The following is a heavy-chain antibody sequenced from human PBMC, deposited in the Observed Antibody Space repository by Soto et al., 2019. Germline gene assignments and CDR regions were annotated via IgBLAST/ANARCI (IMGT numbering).Heavy chain of an antibody. J-gene: IGHJ4*02. Sequence: QVQLVQSGAEVKKPGASVKDYCRASGYTFTSSAMHWVRQAPGQRLEWMGWINAGNGNTKYSQKFQGRVTITRDTSASTAHLELSSLRSADTAVYYCARDLGGWPDYWGQGTLVTVSS. CDR3: ARDLGGWPDY. CDR2: INAGNGNT. CDR1: GYTFTSSA. D-gene: IGHD2-15*01. V-gene: IGHV1-3*01.